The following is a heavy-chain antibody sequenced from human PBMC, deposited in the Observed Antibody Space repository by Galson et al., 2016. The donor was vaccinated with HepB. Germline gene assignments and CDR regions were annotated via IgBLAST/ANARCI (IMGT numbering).Heavy chain of an antibody. CDR1: GFTFSSYG. Sequence: SLRLSCAASGFTFSSYGMHWVRQAPGKGLEWVAVIWYDGSNKYYADSVKGRFTISRDNSKNTLFLPMNSLRAEDTAVYYCAREKDSSSWYNFDYWGQGTLVTVSS. J-gene: IGHJ4*02. V-gene: IGHV3-33*01. D-gene: IGHD6-13*01. CDR2: IWYDGSNK. CDR3: AREKDSSSWYNFDY.